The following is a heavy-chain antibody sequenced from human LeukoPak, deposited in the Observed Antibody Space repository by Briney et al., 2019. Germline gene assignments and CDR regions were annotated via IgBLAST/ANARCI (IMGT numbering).Heavy chain of an antibody. J-gene: IGHJ4*02. CDR2: ISASGRDT. Sequence: GGSLRLSCAASGFIFRSYTMTWVRQAPGKGLEWVSAISASGRDTYYADSVKGRFTISRDSSKSTLYLQMNSLRAEDTALYYCAKDEFGSGWYGGFDDWGQGTPVTVSS. CDR3: AKDEFGSGWYGGFDD. V-gene: IGHV3-23*01. CDR1: GFIFRSYT. D-gene: IGHD6-19*01.